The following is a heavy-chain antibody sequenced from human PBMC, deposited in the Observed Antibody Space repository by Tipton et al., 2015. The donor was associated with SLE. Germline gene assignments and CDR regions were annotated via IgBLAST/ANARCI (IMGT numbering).Heavy chain of an antibody. Sequence: GLVKPSETLSLTCTVSGGSISSSSYYWGWVRQPPGKGLEWIGSIYYSGSTYYNPSLKSRVTISVDTSKNQFSLKLSSVTAADTAVYYCARSGCSGGSCYSRRNAFDIWGQGTMVTVSS. V-gene: IGHV4-39*07. CDR3: ARSGCSGGSCYSRRNAFDI. CDR1: GGSISSSSYY. CDR2: IYYSGST. D-gene: IGHD2-15*01. J-gene: IGHJ3*02.